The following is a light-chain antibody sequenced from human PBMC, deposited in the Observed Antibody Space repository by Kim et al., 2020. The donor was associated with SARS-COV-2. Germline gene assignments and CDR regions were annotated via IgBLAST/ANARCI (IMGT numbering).Light chain of an antibody. CDR2: AAS. J-gene: IGKJ4*01. V-gene: IGKV1-17*01. CDR1: QGIRKD. CDR3: QQHNSYPLT. Sequence: ASVGDRVTITCRASQGIRKDLGWYQQKPGKAPKRLIYAASSLQSGVPSRFSGSGSDTEFTLTISSLQPEDFATYYCQQHNSYPLTFGGETKVDIK.